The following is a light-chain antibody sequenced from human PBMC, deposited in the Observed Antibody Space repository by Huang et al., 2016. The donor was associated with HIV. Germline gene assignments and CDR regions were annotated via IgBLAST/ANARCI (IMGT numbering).Light chain of an antibody. J-gene: IGKJ5*01. CDR1: QFVDTY. Sequence: ELVLTQSPDTLSLSPGERATLSCRASQFVDTYLAWYQQKPGQAPRLLIYGASHRAAGIPARFSGSGSGTDFTLTISSLEPEDFAVYYCQQRSNWPPITFGQGTRLEIK. CDR2: GAS. V-gene: IGKV3-11*01. CDR3: QQRSNWPPIT.